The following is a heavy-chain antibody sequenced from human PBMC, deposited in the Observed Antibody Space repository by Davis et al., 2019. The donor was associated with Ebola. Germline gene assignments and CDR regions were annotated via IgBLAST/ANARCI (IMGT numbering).Heavy chain of an antibody. CDR1: GGSISSSHY. CDR3: ARMPTVTADHWYFDL. Sequence: SETLSLTCAVSGGSISSSHYWTWIRQPPGKGLEWIGHIHYSGSTHYNPSLKSRVTTSVDTSKNQFSLSLSSVTAADTAVYYCARMPTVTADHWYFDLWGRGTLVAVSS. J-gene: IGHJ2*01. D-gene: IGHD4-17*01. CDR2: IHYSGST. V-gene: IGHV4-59*11.